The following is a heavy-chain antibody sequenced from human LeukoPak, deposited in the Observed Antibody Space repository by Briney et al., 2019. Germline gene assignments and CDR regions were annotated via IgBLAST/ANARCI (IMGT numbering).Heavy chain of an antibody. CDR1: GGSISSGSYY. Sequence: SETLSLTCTVSGGSISSGSYYWSWIRQPAGKGLEWIGRIYTSGSTNYNPSLKSRVTVSVDTSKNQFSLKLSSVTAADTAVYYCASPSVMAPGGMDVWGKGTTVTVSS. D-gene: IGHD2-8*01. J-gene: IGHJ6*04. CDR3: ASPSVMAPGGMDV. V-gene: IGHV4-61*02. CDR2: IYTSGST.